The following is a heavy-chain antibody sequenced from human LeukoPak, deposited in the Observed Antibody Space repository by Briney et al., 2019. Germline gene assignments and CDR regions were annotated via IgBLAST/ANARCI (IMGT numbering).Heavy chain of an antibody. CDR2: ISSSGST. CDR3: ARDRNRIGFDP. Sequence: ASETLSLTCAVYGGSFSGYYWSWIRQPPGKGLEWIGFISSSGSTNYNPSLKSRVTISVDTSKNQFSLKLNSVTAADTAVYYCARDRNRIGFDPWGQGTLVTVSS. V-gene: IGHV4-59*01. J-gene: IGHJ5*02. CDR1: GGSFSGYY. D-gene: IGHD1-14*01.